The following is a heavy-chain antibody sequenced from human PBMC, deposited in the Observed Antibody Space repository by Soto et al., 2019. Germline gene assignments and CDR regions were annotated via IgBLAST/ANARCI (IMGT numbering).Heavy chain of an antibody. V-gene: IGHV4-39*01. CDR2: IYYNGDT. Sequence: QLQLQESGPGLVKPAETLSLKCAVSGGSVSSGNYFWGWIRQPPGKGLEWIGNIYYNGDTYYSPSLKGRVTRSVDTAQNQFSLRLTSVTAADTAVYYCARRLIVNWNQGNAFDFWGQGTLVTVSS. CDR3: ARRLIVNWNQGNAFDF. D-gene: IGHD1-20*01. J-gene: IGHJ3*01. CDR1: GGSVSSGNYF.